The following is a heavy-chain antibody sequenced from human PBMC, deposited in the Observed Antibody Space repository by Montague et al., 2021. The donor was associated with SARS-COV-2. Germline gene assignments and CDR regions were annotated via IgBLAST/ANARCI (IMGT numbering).Heavy chain of an antibody. CDR2: IDYSGST. CDR3: ARELGYDSSGYYACFDY. V-gene: IGHV4-59*13. D-gene: IGHD3-22*01. Sequence: SETLSLTCTVSGGSISRYYWSWIRQPPGKGLEWIGYIDYSGSTKYNPSLKSRVTISVDTSKNQFSLKLNSATAADTAVYYCARELGYDSSGYYACFDYWGQGTLVTVSS. J-gene: IGHJ4*02. CDR1: GGSISRYY.